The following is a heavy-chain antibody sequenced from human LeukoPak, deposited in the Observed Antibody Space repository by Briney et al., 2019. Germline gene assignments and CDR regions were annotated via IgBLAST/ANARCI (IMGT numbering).Heavy chain of an antibody. D-gene: IGHD3-9*01. CDR1: GGSFSGYY. CDR3: ARDLIRYFDWSFDY. Sequence: PSETLSLTCAVYGGSFSGYYWSWIRQPPGKGLEWIGEINHVGSANYNPSLKSRVTISVDTSKNQFSLKLSSVTAADTAVYYCARDLIRYFDWSFDYWGQGTLVTVSS. V-gene: IGHV4-34*01. CDR2: INHVGSA. J-gene: IGHJ4*02.